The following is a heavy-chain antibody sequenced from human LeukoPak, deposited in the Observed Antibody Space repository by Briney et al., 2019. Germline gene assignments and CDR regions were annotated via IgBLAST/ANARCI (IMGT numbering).Heavy chain of an antibody. CDR1: GFTFSNYW. V-gene: IGHV3-73*01. D-gene: IGHD3-16*01. CDR2: IRSKANSYAT. J-gene: IGHJ4*02. CDR3: TRAGDDYVWEDFDY. Sequence: PGGSLRLSCAASGFTFSNYWMTWVRQASGKGLEWVGRIRSKANSYATAYAASVKGRFTISRDDSKNTAYLQMNSLKTEDTAVYYCTRAGDDYVWEDFDYWGQGTLVTVSS.